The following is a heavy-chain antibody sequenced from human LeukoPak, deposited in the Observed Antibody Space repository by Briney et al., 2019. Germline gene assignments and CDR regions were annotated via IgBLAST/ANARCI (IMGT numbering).Heavy chain of an antibody. D-gene: IGHD3-10*01. CDR2: INPNSGGT. Sequence: ASVKVSCTASGYTFTGYYMHWVRQTPGQGLEWMGWINPNSGGTNYAQKFQGWVTMTRDTSISTAYMELSRLRSDDTAVYYCARDRFTMVRGVNRNWFDPWGQGTLVTVSS. CDR1: GYTFTGYY. CDR3: ARDRFTMVRGVNRNWFDP. V-gene: IGHV1-2*04. J-gene: IGHJ5*02.